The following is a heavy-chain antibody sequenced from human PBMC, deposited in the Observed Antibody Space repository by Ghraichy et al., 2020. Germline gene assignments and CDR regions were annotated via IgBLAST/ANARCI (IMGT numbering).Heavy chain of an antibody. V-gene: IGHV3-21*01. CDR2: ISSSNDYI. D-gene: IGHD3-3*01. CDR1: GFSFSNYA. CDR3: ARDKAMGHNFWGDAFDL. J-gene: IGHJ3*01. Sequence: GESLNISCAGSGFSFSNYAMNWVRQAPGKGLEWVSLISSSNDYIYYRDSVKGRFTISRDNAKSSLFLQMDSLRDDDTGVYYCARDKAMGHNFWGDAFDLWGQGTNVTVSS.